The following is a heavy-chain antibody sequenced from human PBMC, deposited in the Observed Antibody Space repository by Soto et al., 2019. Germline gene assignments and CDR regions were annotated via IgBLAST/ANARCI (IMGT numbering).Heavy chain of an antibody. Sequence: QVQLVESGGGVVQPGRSLRLSCAASGFTFSSYGMHWVRQAPGKGLEWVALISYDGSNKYYADSVKGRFTISRDNSKNTLYLPMNSLRTEDTAVYYCAKDLGHGGRGAFEIWGQGTRVTVSS. V-gene: IGHV3-30*18. CDR1: GFTFSSYG. CDR2: ISYDGSNK. J-gene: IGHJ3*02. CDR3: AKDLGHGGRGAFEI. D-gene: IGHD7-27*01.